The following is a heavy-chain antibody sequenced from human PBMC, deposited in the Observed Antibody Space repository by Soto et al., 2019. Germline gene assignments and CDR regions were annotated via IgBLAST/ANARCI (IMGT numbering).Heavy chain of an antibody. CDR1: AGSISGYY. Sequence: QLQLLESGPGLVKTSETLSLTCTVSAGSISGYYWSWIRQPPGKGLEWIAYIHYSGSSNSNPSLKSRVTISVDTSKNQFSLKLSSVTAADTAVYYCARHSNEYRKSLDYWGQGTLVTVSA. V-gene: IGHV4-59*08. D-gene: IGHD1-1*01. CDR2: IHYSGSS. J-gene: IGHJ4*02. CDR3: ARHSNEYRKSLDY.